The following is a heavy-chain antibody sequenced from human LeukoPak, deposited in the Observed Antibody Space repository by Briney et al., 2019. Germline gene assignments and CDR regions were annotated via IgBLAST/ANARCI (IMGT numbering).Heavy chain of an antibody. D-gene: IGHD3-22*01. CDR3: AKDSYYDSSGYPSLAPEHPFDY. Sequence: PGRSLRLSCAASGFTFSSYGMHWVRQAPGKGLEWVAVISYDGSNKYYADSVKGRFTISRDNSKNTLYLQMNSLRAEDTAVYYCAKDSYYDSSGYPSLAPEHPFDYWGQGTLVTVSS. CDR2: ISYDGSNK. V-gene: IGHV3-30*18. CDR1: GFTFSSYG. J-gene: IGHJ4*02.